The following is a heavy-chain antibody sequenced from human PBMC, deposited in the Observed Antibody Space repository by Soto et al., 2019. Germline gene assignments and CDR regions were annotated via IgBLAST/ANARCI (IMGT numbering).Heavy chain of an antibody. CDR3: ARGRRFVVVPAAI. CDR1: GVSISSGGYC. D-gene: IGHD2-2*02. V-gene: IGHV4-31*03. J-gene: IGHJ4*02. CDR2: IYYSGST. Sequence: PSETLSLTCTVSGVSISSGGYCWSWIRQHPGKGLEWIGYIYYSGSTYYNPSLKRRVTISVDTSKNQFSLKLSSVTAADTAVYYCARGRRFVVVPAAIWGQGTLVTVSS.